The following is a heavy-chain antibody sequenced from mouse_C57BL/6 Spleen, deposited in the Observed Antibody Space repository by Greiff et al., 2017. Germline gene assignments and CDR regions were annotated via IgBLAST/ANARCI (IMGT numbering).Heavy chain of an antibody. CDR3: ARWYYGSSYAMDY. V-gene: IGHV1-4*01. D-gene: IGHD1-1*01. J-gene: IGHJ4*01. Sequence: VKLMESGAELARPGASVKMSCKASGYTFTSYTMHWVKQRPGQGLEWIGYINPSSGYTKYNQKFKDKATLTADKSSSTAYMQLSSLTSEDSAVYYCARWYYGSSYAMDYWGQGTSVTVSS. CDR2: INPSSGYT. CDR1: GYTFTSYT.